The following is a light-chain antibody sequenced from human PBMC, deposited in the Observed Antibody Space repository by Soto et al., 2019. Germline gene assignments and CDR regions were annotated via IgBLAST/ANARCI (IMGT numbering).Light chain of an antibody. CDR1: QTFSTSY. Sequence: NMLKQSAGTFSLSQGKRATLSYSFIQTFSTSYLAWYQQKPGQAPRLLIYGSSSRATGIPDRFSGHGSGTDFTLTISRLEPEDVAVYYCQKYGGSPITFGQGTRLEIK. CDR3: QKYGGSPIT. J-gene: IGKJ5*01. CDR2: GSS. V-gene: IGKV3-20*01.